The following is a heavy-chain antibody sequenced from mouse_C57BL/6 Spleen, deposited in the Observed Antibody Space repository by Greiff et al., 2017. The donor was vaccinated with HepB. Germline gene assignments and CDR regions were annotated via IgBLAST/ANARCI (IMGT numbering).Heavy chain of an antibody. D-gene: IGHD1-3*01. CDR1: GFTFSDYG. Sequence: DVQLVESGGGLVKPGGSLKLSCAASGFTFSDYGMHWVRQAPEKGLEWVAYISSGSSTTYYADTVKGSFTISRDNAKNTLFLQMTSLRSEDTAMYCCAKMSGYWYIDVWGTGTTVTVSS. V-gene: IGHV5-17*01. CDR3: AKMSGYWYIDV. J-gene: IGHJ1*03. CDR2: ISSGSSTT.